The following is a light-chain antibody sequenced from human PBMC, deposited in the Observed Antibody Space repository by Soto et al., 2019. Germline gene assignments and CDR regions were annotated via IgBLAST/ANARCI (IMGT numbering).Light chain of an antibody. V-gene: IGKV3-15*01. CDR3: QQYNNWPWT. Sequence: EVVMTQSPATLSVSPGERATLSCRASPSVSNSLAWYQHKPGQAPRLLIYGASTRATGIPARFSGSGSGTEFTLTISSLQSEDFAVYYCQQYNNWPWTFGQGTKVDI. CDR1: PSVSNS. CDR2: GAS. J-gene: IGKJ1*01.